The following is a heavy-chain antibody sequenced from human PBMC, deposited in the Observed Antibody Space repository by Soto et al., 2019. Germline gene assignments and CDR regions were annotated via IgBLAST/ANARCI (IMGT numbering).Heavy chain of an antibody. CDR1: GYTFTSYY. V-gene: IGHV1-46*01. Sequence: GASVKVSCKSSGYTFTSYYMHCVRQAPGQGLEWMGIINPSGGSTSYAQKFQGRVTMTRDTSTSTVYMELSSLRSEDTAVYYCARGHIVVVTATGEFDYWGQGTLVTVSS. D-gene: IGHD2-21*02. J-gene: IGHJ4*02. CDR2: INPSGGST. CDR3: ARGHIVVVTATGEFDY.